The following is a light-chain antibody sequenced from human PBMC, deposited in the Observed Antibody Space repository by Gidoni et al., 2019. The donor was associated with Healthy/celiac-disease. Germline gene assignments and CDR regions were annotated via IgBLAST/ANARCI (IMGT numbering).Light chain of an antibody. Sequence: EIVLTQSPGTLSSSPGERATLSCRASQSVSCSYLSWYQQKPGQAPRLLIYGAASRDTGIPDRFSGSGSGTDFTLTISRLEPEDFAVYYCQQYGSSPFTFGPGTKVDIK. V-gene: IGKV3-20*01. CDR1: QSVSCSY. J-gene: IGKJ3*01. CDR2: GAA. CDR3: QQYGSSPFT.